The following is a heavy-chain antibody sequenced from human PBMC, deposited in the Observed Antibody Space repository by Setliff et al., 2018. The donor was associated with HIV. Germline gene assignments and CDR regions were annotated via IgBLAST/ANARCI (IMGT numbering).Heavy chain of an antibody. J-gene: IGHJ4*02. CDR1: GFTFSSYA. CDR2: ISYDGSNK. Sequence: GGSLRLSCVASGFTFSSYAMHWVRQAPGKGLEWVAVISYDGSNKYYADSVKGRFTISRDNSKNTLYLQMNSLRAEDTAVYYCAGDLRRDYYDSSGPDYWGQGTLVTVSS. D-gene: IGHD3-22*01. CDR3: AGDLRRDYYDSSGPDY. V-gene: IGHV3-30*04.